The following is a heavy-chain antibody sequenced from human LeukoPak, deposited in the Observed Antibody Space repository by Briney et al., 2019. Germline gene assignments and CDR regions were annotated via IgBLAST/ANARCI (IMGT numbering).Heavy chain of an antibody. Sequence: PGGSLRLSCTASGFTFSTYAMHWVRQAPGKGLEYVSAVTSNGGATYYANSVKGRFTISRDNSKNTLYLQMGSRRPEDMAVYYCARSTVSYYFDYWGQGTLVTVSS. CDR2: VTSNGGAT. V-gene: IGHV3-64*01. J-gene: IGHJ4*02. D-gene: IGHD2-8*02. CDR3: ARSTVSYYFDY. CDR1: GFTFSTYA.